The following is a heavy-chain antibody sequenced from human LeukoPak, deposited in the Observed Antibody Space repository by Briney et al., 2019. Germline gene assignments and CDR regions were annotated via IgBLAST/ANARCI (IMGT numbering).Heavy chain of an antibody. Sequence: PGGSLRLSCAASGFTFSGYWMSWVRQAPGKGLEWVANIKQGGNEKYYVGSVKGRFSISRDNTKNSLYLQMNSLRAEDTAVYYCARARYCSGGSCHYFDYWGQGTLVTVSS. CDR3: ARARYCSGGSCHYFDY. J-gene: IGHJ4*02. CDR1: GFTFSGYW. D-gene: IGHD2-15*01. CDR2: IKQGGNEK. V-gene: IGHV3-7*03.